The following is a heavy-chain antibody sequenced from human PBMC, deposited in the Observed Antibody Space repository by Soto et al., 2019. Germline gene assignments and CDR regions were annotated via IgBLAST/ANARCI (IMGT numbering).Heavy chain of an antibody. CDR2: INHSGST. J-gene: IGHJ4*02. CDR3: ARGPLKLRRDGYNYIDY. D-gene: IGHD5-12*01. Sequence: LSLTCAVYGGSFSGYYWSWIRQPPGKGLEWIGEINHSGSTNYNPSLKSRVTISVDTSKNQFSLKLSSVTAADTAVYYRARGPLKLRRDGYNYIDYWGQGTLVTVSS. V-gene: IGHV4-34*01. CDR1: GGSFSGYY.